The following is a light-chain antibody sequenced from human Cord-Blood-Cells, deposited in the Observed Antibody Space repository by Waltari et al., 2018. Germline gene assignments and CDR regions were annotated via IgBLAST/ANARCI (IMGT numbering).Light chain of an antibody. CDR2: EGS. Sequence: QSALTQPASVSGSPGQSITISCTGTSSDVGSYNLVSWYQQHPGKAPKLMIYEGSKRPSAVSKRFCGSKSGNTAYLTISGLQAEDEADDYCCSYAGSSTFAYVFGTGTKVTVL. J-gene: IGLJ1*01. CDR1: SSDVGSYNL. V-gene: IGLV2-23*03. CDR3: CSYAGSSTFAYV.